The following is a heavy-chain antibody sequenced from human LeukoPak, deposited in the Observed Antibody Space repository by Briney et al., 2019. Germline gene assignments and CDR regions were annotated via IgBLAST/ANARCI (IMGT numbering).Heavy chain of an antibody. Sequence: ASVKVSCKASGYTFTSYGISWVRQAPGQGLEWMGWISAYNGNTNYAQKLQGRVTMTTDTSTSTAYMELRSLRSDDTAVYYCARVVVSGIVGAITNDYWGQGTLVTVSS. J-gene: IGHJ4*02. D-gene: IGHD1-26*01. CDR2: ISAYNGNT. CDR1: GYTFTSYG. CDR3: ARVVVSGIVGAITNDY. V-gene: IGHV1-18*01.